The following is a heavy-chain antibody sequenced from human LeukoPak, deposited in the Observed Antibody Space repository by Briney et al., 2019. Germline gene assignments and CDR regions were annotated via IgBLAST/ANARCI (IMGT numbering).Heavy chain of an antibody. J-gene: IGHJ4*02. CDR1: GSTFSDYY. CDR3: ARGGWQQLDPYFDY. Sequence: GGSLRLSCAASGSTFSDYYVSWIRQAPGKGLEWVSYISSSGSTIYYADSVKGRFTISRDNAKNSLYLQMNSLRAEDTAVYYCARGGWQQLDPYFDYWGQGALVTVSS. V-gene: IGHV3-11*01. D-gene: IGHD6-13*01. CDR2: ISSSGSTI.